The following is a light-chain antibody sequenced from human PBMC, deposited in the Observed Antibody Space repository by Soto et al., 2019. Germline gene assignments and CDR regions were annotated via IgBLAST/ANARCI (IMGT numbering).Light chain of an antibody. CDR2: EVS. CDR3: ASYRSVSTRYV. V-gene: IGLV2-14*01. J-gene: IGLJ1*01. Sequence: QSALTQPASVSGSPGQSITISCTGTSSDVGNYNYVSWYQHHPGKAPKLMIYEVSDRPSGVSNRFSGSKSGNTASLTISGLQAEDEADYYCASYRSVSTRYVFGTGTKVTVL. CDR1: SSDVGNYNY.